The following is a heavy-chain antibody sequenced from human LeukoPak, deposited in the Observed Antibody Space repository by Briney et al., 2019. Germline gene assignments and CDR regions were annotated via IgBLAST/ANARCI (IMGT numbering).Heavy chain of an antibody. V-gene: IGHV3-23*01. CDR3: ARYGSGSYYTGLYYFDY. CDR1: GFTFSSYA. D-gene: IGHD3-10*01. Sequence: GGSLRLSCAASGFTFSSYAMSWVRQAPGKGLEWVSAISGSGGSTYYADSVKGRFTISRDNSKRTLYLQMNRLSAEDTAVYYCARYGSGSYYTGLYYFDYWGQGPLVTVPS. J-gene: IGHJ4*02. CDR2: ISGSGGST.